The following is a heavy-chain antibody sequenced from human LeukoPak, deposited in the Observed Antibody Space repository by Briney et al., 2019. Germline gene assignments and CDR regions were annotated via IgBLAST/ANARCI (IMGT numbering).Heavy chain of an antibody. D-gene: IGHD2-2*01. CDR2: IIPIFGKA. CDR1: GCTLSSYA. CDR3: ARGRSDCSSTSCYRYYYSGMDV. Sequence: SVKVSCKASGCTLSSYAISWVRQAPGQQLEWMGGIIPIFGKANYPQKFQGRVTITADESTSTAYAELSSLRSEDTAVYYCARGRSDCSSTSCYRYYYSGMDVWGQGTTVTVSS. V-gene: IGHV1-69*13. J-gene: IGHJ6*02.